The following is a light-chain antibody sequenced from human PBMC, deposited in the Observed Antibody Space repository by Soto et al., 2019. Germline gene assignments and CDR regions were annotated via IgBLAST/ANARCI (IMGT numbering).Light chain of an antibody. J-gene: IGLJ2*01. CDR2: LNSDGSH. CDR3: QTWGTGIVL. V-gene: IGLV4-69*01. CDR1: SGHSSYA. Sequence: QLVLTQSPSASAYLGASVKLTCTLSSGHSSYAIAWHQQQPEKGPRYLMKLNSDGSHSKGDGIPDRFSGSSSGAERYLTISSLQSEDEADYYCQTWGTGIVLFAGGTKLTVL.